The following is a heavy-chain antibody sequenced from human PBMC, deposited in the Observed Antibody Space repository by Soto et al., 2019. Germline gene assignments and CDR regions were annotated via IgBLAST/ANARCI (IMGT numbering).Heavy chain of an antibody. CDR3: ASSPSGYGDYEVWWFDP. D-gene: IGHD4-17*01. CDR1: GYTFTYRY. V-gene: IGHV1-45*02. J-gene: IGHJ5*02. CDR2: ITPFNGNT. Sequence: ASVKVSCKASGYTFTYRYLHWVRQAPGQALEWMGWITPFNGNTNYAQKFQDRVTITRDRSMSTAYMELSSLRSEDTAMYYCASSPSGYGDYEVWWFDPWGQGTLVTVSS.